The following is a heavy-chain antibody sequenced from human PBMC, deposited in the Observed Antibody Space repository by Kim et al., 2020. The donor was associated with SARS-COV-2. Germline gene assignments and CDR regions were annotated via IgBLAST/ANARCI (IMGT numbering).Heavy chain of an antibody. CDR2: IKARGDST. Sequence: ASVKVSCKASGYTFTSYNMHLVRQAPGQGLEWMAIIKARGDSTTYAPKFQGRVTVTRDTSTSTVYMELTSLTSEDTAVYYCARGGFSSGGGFWGQGTLVTVSS. D-gene: IGHD6-19*01. CDR3: ARGGFSSGGGF. J-gene: IGHJ4*02. CDR1: GYTFTSYN. V-gene: IGHV1-46*01.